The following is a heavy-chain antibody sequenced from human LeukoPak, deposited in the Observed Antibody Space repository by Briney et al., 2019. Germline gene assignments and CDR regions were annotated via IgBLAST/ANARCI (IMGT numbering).Heavy chain of an antibody. D-gene: IGHD2-15*01. CDR2: IYYSGST. CDR1: GGSISSSSYY. J-gene: IGHJ4*02. CDR3: AKAPVTSCSGVYCYPFDY. Sequence: SETLSLTCTVSGGSISSSSYYWGWIRQPPGKGLEWIGSIYYSGSTYYNPSLKSRVTISVDTSKNQFSLKLSSVTAADAAVYYCAKAPVTSCSGVYCYPFDYWGQGTLVTVSS. V-gene: IGHV4-39*07.